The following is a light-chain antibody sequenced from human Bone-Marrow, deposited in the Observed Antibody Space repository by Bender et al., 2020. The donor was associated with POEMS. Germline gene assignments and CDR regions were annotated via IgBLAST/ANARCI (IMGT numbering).Light chain of an antibody. CDR3: QAWDTYSVI. Sequence: SYEVTQPPSVSVSPGQTASITCSGDDLGDKYVAWYQQKPGQSPVLVIYQDTKRPSGIPERFSGSNSGNTATLTISGTQAMDEADYYCQAWDTYSVIFGGGNQLTVL. J-gene: IGLJ2*01. CDR1: DLGDKY. V-gene: IGLV3-1*01. CDR2: QDT.